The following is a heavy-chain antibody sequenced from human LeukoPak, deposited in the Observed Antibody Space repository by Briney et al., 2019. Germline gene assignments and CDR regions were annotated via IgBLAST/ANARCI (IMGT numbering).Heavy chain of an antibody. CDR1: GFTFSSYS. V-gene: IGHV3-21*04. D-gene: IGHD6-19*01. CDR2: ISSSSSYI. J-gene: IGHJ4*02. Sequence: PGGSLRLSCAASGFTFSSYSMNWVRQAPGKGLEWVSSISSSSSYIYYADSVKGRFTISRDNAKNSLYLQMNSLRAEDTAVYYCARDSSGWTVSLYYFDYWGQGTLVTVSS. CDR3: ARDSSGWTVSLYYFDY.